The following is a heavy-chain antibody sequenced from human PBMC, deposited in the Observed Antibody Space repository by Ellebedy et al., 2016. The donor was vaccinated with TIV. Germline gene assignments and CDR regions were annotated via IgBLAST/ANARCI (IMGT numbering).Heavy chain of an antibody. J-gene: IGHJ4*02. D-gene: IGHD5-24*01. CDR1: GASLSSFDW. Sequence: GSLRLSXAVSGASLSSFDWWSWVRQAPGKGLEWIGEVFHNGQTNYSPSLKSRVSISLDKSKNQLSLRLNSVTAADTAFYYCARSSNYHFAYWGQGTLVTVSS. CDR2: VFHNGQT. V-gene: IGHV4-4*02. CDR3: ARSSNYHFAY.